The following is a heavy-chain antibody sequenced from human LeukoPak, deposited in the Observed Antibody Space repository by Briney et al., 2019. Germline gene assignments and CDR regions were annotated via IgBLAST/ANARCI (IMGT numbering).Heavy chain of an antibody. CDR3: AKDQYSGSYVYSLDY. J-gene: IGHJ4*02. CDR1: GFTFDDYG. Sequence: GGSLRLSCAASGFTFDDYGMSWVRQAPGKGLEWVSGINWNGGSTGYADSVKGRFTISRDNAKNSLYLQMNSLRAEDTAVYYCAKDQYSGSYVYSLDYWGQGTLVTVSS. CDR2: INWNGGST. V-gene: IGHV3-20*04. D-gene: IGHD1-26*01.